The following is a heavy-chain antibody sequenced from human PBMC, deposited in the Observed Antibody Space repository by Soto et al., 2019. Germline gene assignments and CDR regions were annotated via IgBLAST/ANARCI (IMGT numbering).Heavy chain of an antibody. Sequence: GGSLRLSCAASGFTFSNAWMSWVRQAPGKGLEWVGRIKSKTDGGTTDYAAPVKGRFTISRDDSKNTLYLQMNSLKTEDTAVYYCTTDSVAKVSQIYYYYMDVWGKGTTVTVSS. J-gene: IGHJ6*03. V-gene: IGHV3-15*01. CDR3: TTDSVAKVSQIYYYYMDV. CDR1: GFTFSNAW. CDR2: IKSKTDGGTT. D-gene: IGHD1-26*01.